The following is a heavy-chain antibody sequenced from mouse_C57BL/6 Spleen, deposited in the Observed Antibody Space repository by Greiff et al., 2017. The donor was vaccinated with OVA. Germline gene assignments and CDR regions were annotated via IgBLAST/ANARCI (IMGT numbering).Heavy chain of an antibody. J-gene: IGHJ2*01. CDR2: ISSGSSTI. CDR3: ARSYSNYYDY. D-gene: IGHD2-5*01. Sequence: DVHLVESGGGLVKPGGSLKLSCAASGFTFSDYGMHWVRQAPEKGLEWVAYISSGSSTIYYADTVKGRFTISRDNAKNTLFLQMTSLRSEDTAMYYCARSYSNYYDYWGQGTTLTVSS. CDR1: GFTFSDYG. V-gene: IGHV5-17*01.